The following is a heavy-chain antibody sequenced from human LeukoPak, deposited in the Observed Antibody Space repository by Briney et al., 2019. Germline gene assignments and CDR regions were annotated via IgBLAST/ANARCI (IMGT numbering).Heavy chain of an antibody. V-gene: IGHV7-4-1*02. J-gene: IGHJ3*02. CDR1: GYTFTSYA. CDR2: INTNTGNP. Sequence: ASVKVSCKASGYTFTSYAMNWVRQAPGQGLEWMGWINTNTGNPTYAQGFTGRFVFSLDTSVSTAYLQISSLKAEDTAVYYCARKFLGYCSGGSCRDYNHDAFDIWGQGTMVTVSS. D-gene: IGHD2-15*01. CDR3: ARKFLGYCSGGSCRDYNHDAFDI.